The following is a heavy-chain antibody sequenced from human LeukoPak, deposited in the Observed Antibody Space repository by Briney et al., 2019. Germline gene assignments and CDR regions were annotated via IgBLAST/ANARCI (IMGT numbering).Heavy chain of an antibody. J-gene: IGHJ4*02. CDR1: GYTFVNYY. CDR2: INPKIGDT. V-gene: IGHV1-2*02. D-gene: IGHD3-10*01. Sequence: ASVKVSCKASGYTFVNYYIHWVRQAPGQGLQWMGWINPKIGDTHYTQKFQDRVTMTSDTSISTLYMELSRLRSDDTAIYYCARRGSYFDSWGQGTLVTVSS. CDR3: ARRGSYFDS.